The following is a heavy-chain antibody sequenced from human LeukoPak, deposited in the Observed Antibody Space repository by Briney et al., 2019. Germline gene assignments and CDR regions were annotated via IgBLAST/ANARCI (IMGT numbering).Heavy chain of an antibody. Sequence: PSETLSLTCTVSGDSISSNFYWGWIRQPPGKGLQWIGIIHHTGSTFCSPSLKSRLTISLDTSQNQFSLRLKSVTAADTAVYYCARVEGSGYSYGYDYWGRGTLVTVTS. J-gene: IGHJ4*02. CDR3: ARVEGSGYSYGYDY. CDR1: GDSISSNFY. V-gene: IGHV4-38-2*02. CDR2: IHHTGST. D-gene: IGHD5-18*01.